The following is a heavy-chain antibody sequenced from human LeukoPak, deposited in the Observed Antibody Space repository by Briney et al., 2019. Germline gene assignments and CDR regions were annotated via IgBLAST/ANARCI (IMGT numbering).Heavy chain of an antibody. CDR2: INHSEST. Sequence: SETLSLTCAVYGGSFSGYYWSWIRHPPGKGRVGRGEINHSESTNYNTSLKSRVTISVDTSRNQFSLKLSSVTAADTAVYYCARDVSGSGTQLNWFDGWGQGTLVTVSS. J-gene: IGHJ5*02. D-gene: IGHD3-10*01. CDR1: GGSFSGYY. CDR3: ARDVSGSGTQLNWFDG. V-gene: IGHV4-34*01.